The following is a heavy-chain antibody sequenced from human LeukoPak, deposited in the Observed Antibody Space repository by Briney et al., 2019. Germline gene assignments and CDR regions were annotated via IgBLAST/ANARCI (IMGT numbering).Heavy chain of an antibody. J-gene: IGHJ3*02. D-gene: IGHD3-9*01. CDR1: GFTFSNDN. CDR3: ARDLTGWGAFDI. CDR2: ISSSSSYI. Sequence: GGSLRLSCAASGFTFSNDNMNWVRQAPGKGLEWVSSISSSSSYIYYADSVKGRFTISRDNAKNSLYLQMNSLRAEDTAVYYCARDLTGWGAFDIWGQGTMVTVSS. V-gene: IGHV3-21*01.